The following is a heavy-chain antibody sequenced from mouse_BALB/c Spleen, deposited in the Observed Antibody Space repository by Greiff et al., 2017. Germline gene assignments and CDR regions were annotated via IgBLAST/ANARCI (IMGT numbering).Heavy chain of an antibody. CDR1: GYTFTSYW. CDR3: TRDNYDYDEGYYAMDY. CDR2: IYPSDSYT. Sequence: QVQLQQPGAELVRPGASVKLSCKASGYTFTSYWINWVKQRPGQGLEWIGNIYPSDSYTNYNQKFKDKATLTVDKSSSTAYMQLSSPTSEDSAVYYCTRDNYDYDEGYYAMDYWGQGTSVTVSS. J-gene: IGHJ4*01. D-gene: IGHD2-4*01. V-gene: IGHV1-69*02.